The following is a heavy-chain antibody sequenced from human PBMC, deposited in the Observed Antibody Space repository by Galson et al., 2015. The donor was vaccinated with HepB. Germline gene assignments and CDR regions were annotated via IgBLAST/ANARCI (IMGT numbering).Heavy chain of an antibody. Sequence: SLRLSCAASGFTFSSYSMWWARQAPGKGLEWVSVISVGGDRAYYAASVKGRFTISRDNSKNIMYIQMNSLRAEDTAVYFCAKAIPAPSRYSFDLWGQGTLVTVSS. CDR3: AKAIPAPSRYSFDL. V-gene: IGHV3-23*01. J-gene: IGHJ4*02. CDR2: ISVGGDRA. CDR1: GFTFSSYS. D-gene: IGHD3-3*01.